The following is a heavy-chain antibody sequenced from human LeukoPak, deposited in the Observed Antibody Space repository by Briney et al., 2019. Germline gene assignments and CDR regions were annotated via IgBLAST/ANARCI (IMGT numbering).Heavy chain of an antibody. J-gene: IGHJ4*02. CDR2: IYYSGST. V-gene: IGHV4-39*01. D-gene: IGHD6-13*01. CDR1: GGSISSSIYY. Sequence: SETLSFTCAVSGGSISSSIYYWGWIRQPPGKGLEWIGSIYYSGSTYYNPSLKSRVTISVDTSKNQFSLKLSSVTAADTAVYYCARQAGIAAAAAFDYWGQGTLVTVSS. CDR3: ARQAGIAAAAAFDY.